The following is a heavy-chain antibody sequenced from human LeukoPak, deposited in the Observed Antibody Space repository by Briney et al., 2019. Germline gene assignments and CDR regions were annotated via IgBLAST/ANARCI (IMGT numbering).Heavy chain of an antibody. Sequence: ASVKVSCKVSGYTLTELSMHWVRQAPGKGLEWMGGFDPEDGETIYAQKFQGRVTVTEDTSTDTAYMELSSLRSEDTAVYYCARGNGDFDYWGQGTLVTVSS. J-gene: IGHJ4*02. V-gene: IGHV1-24*01. CDR3: ARGNGDFDY. D-gene: IGHD4-17*01. CDR1: GYTLTELS. CDR2: FDPEDGET.